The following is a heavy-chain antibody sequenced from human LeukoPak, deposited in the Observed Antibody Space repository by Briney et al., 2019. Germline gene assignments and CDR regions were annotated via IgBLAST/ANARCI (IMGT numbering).Heavy chain of an antibody. D-gene: IGHD6-13*01. J-gene: IGHJ6*03. V-gene: IGHV1-18*01. CDR3: ARVADYYYYYMDV. CDR2: ISAYNGNT. CDR1: GGTFSSYA. Sequence: ASVKVSCKASGGTFSSYAISWVRQAPGQGLEWMGWISAYNGNTNYAQKLQGRVTMTTDTSTSTAYMELRSLRSDDTAVYYCARVADYYYYYMDVWGKGTTVTVSS.